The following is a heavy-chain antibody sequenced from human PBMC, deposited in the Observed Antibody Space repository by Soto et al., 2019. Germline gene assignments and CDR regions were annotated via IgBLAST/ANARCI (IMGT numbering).Heavy chain of an antibody. CDR1: GGTFSSYA. CDR3: ARGSEPVTIFGVVIAGWFDP. V-gene: IGHV1-69*01. J-gene: IGHJ5*02. Sequence: QVQLVQSGAEVKKPGSSVKLSCKASGGTFSSYAISWVRQAPGQGLEWMGGIIPIFGTANYAQKFQGRVTITADESTSTAYMELRSLGAEDTAVYYCARGSEPVTIFGVVIAGWFDPWGQGTLVTVSS. CDR2: IIPIFGTA. D-gene: IGHD3-3*01.